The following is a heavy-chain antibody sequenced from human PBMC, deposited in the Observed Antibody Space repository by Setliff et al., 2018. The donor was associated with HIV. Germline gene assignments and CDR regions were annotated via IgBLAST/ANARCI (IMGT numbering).Heavy chain of an antibody. J-gene: IGHJ5*01. V-gene: IGHV4-4*08. Sequence: SETLSLTCSVSADSVTSYSWEGIRQPPGRRLEWIGSVSTTDGATYNPSLQSRVSMSVDPSKKQVSLHLTSVTAADTAVYYCSRGSAAGTGLPPRDSWGQGILVTVSS. CDR1: ADSVTSYS. CDR2: VSTTDGA. CDR3: SRGSAAGTGLPPRDS. D-gene: IGHD1-1*01.